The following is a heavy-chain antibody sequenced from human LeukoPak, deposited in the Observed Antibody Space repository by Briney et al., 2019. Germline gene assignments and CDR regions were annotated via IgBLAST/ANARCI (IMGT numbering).Heavy chain of an antibody. CDR3: ARDAIDSSGFDFDY. CDR2: ISTSAGTI. D-gene: IGHD3-22*01. J-gene: IGHJ4*02. CDR1: GFTFSDYY. V-gene: IGHV3-11*01. Sequence: SGGSLRLSCAASGFTFSDYYMTWIRQAPGKGLEWISYISTSAGTIYYADSVKGLFTISRDNAKNSLYLQMNSLRAEDTAVYYCARDAIDSSGFDFDYWGQGTLVTVSS.